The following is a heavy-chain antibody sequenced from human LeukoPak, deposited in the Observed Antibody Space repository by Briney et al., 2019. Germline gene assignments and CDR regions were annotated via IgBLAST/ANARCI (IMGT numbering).Heavy chain of an antibody. CDR1: GFTFSFYW. CDR2: INSDASDT. J-gene: IGHJ4*02. Sequence: GGSLRLSCAASGFTFSFYWMHWVRQAPGKGLVWISRINSDASDTNYADFVKGRFTISRDNAKNTVYLQINSLRDEDTAVYYCARIWSSNHCLIPEWGQGTLVTVSS. V-gene: IGHV3-74*01. D-gene: IGHD2-2*01. CDR3: ARIWSSNHCLIPE.